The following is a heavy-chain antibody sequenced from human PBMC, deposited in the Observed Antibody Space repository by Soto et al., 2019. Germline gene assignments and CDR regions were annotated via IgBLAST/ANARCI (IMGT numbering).Heavy chain of an antibody. D-gene: IGHD3-10*01. Sequence: QVQLVESGGGVVQPGRSLRLSCAAFGFTFSSYAMHWVRQAPGKGLEWVAVISYDGSNKYYADSVKGRFTISRDNSKNTLYLQMNSLRAEDTAVYYCARDGKKYGSGIGWFDPWGQGTLVTVSS. CDR3: ARDGKKYGSGIGWFDP. CDR1: GFTFSSYA. CDR2: ISYDGSNK. V-gene: IGHV3-30-3*01. J-gene: IGHJ5*02.